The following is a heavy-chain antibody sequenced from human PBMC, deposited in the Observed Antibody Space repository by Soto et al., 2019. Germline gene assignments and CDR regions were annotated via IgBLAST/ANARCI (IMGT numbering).Heavy chain of an antibody. V-gene: IGHV3-33*01. CDR3: AHSSSWYYFDY. Sequence: QAQLVESGGGVVQPGRSLRLCCAASGFTFSRYGMHWVRQPPGKGLEWVAVIWFDRSNKHYADSVKGRFTISRDNSKNTLYLQMNSLRAEDTAVYYCAHSSSWYYFDYWGQGTLVTVSS. J-gene: IGHJ4*02. CDR2: IWFDRSNK. CDR1: GFTFSRYG. D-gene: IGHD6-13*01.